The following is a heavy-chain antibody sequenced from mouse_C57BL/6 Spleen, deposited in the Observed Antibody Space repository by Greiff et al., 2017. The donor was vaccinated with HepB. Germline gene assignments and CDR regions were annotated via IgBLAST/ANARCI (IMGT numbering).Heavy chain of an antibody. D-gene: IGHD1-1*01. Sequence: QVQLKQPGAELVKPGASVKLSCKASGYTFTSYWMQWVKQRPGQGLEWIGEIDPSDSYTNYNQKFKGKATLTVDTSSSTAYMQLSSLTSEDSAVYYCARWTTVVDYWGQGTTLTVSS. CDR2: IDPSDSYT. CDR3: ARWTTVVDY. V-gene: IGHV1-50*01. CDR1: GYTFTSYW. J-gene: IGHJ2*01.